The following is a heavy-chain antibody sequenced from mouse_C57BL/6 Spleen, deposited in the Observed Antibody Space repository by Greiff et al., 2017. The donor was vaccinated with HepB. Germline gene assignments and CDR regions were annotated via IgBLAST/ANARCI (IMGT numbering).Heavy chain of an antibody. CDR1: GYAFSSSW. CDR3: ARGGDDYDWFAY. D-gene: IGHD2-4*01. Sequence: VKLQESGPELVKPGASVKISCKASGYAFSSSWMNWVKQRPGKGLEWIGRIYPGDGDTNYNGKFKGKATLTADKSSSTAYMQLSSLTSEDSAVYFCARGGDDYDWFAYWGQGTLVTVSA. J-gene: IGHJ3*01. CDR2: IYPGDGDT. V-gene: IGHV1-82*01.